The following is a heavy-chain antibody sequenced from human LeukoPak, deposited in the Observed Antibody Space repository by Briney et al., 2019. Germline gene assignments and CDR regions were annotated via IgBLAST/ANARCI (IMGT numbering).Heavy chain of an antibody. V-gene: IGHV3-23*01. Sequence: GGSLRLSCAASGFTFSSYAMSWVRQTPGKGLEWVSVISGTGGSTYYADSVKGRCTISRDNSKNTLYLQMNSLRGEDTTVYYCASGIRAFDNWGQGTLVTVSA. CDR1: GFTFSSYA. D-gene: IGHD1-26*01. CDR2: ISGTGGST. J-gene: IGHJ4*02. CDR3: ASGIRAFDN.